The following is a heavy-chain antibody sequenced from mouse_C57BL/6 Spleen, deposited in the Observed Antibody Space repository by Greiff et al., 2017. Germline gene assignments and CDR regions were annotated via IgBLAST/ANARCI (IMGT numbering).Heavy chain of an antibody. Sequence: QVQLQQSGPELVKPGASVKISCKASGYAFSSSWMNWVKQRPGKGLEWIGRIYPGDGDTNYNGKFKGKATLTADKSSSTAYMQLSSLTSEDSAVYFCARSGGYYNWYVDVWGTGTTVTVSS. CDR3: ARSGGYYNWYVDV. J-gene: IGHJ1*03. D-gene: IGHD2-3*01. CDR2: IYPGDGDT. V-gene: IGHV1-82*01. CDR1: GYAFSSSW.